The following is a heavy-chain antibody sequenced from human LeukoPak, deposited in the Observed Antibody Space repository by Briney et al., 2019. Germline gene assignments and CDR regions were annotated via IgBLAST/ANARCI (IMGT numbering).Heavy chain of an antibody. V-gene: IGHV1-8*01. CDR1: GYTFTSYD. D-gene: IGHD3-3*01. CDR3: ARGVRFLEWLLFAFDI. CDR2: MNPNSGNT. Sequence: GSVKVSCKASGYTFTSYDINWVRQATGQRLEWMGWMNPNSGNTGYAQKFQGRVTMTRNTSISTAYMELSSLRSEDTAVYYCARGVRFLEWLLFAFDIWGQGTMVTVSS. J-gene: IGHJ3*02.